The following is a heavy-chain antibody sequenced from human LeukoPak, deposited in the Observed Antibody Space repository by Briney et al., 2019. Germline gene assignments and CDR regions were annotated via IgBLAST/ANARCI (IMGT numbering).Heavy chain of an antibody. Sequence: GGSLRLSCTASGFIFSNYGMHWVRQAPGKGLEWVAGIWYDASRQDYADAVKGRFIVSRDSSTLYLQMNSLRAEDTAVYYCAKDLWGYSSGRVDYWGQGTLVTVSS. J-gene: IGHJ4*02. D-gene: IGHD5-18*01. V-gene: IGHV3-33*06. CDR3: AKDLWGYSSGRVDY. CDR1: GFIFSNYG. CDR2: IWYDASRQ.